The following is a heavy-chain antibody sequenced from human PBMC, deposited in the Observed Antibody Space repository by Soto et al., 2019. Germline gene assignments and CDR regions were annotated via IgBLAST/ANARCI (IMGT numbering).Heavy chain of an antibody. Sequence: QVQLVEAGGGVVQPGRSLRLSCAASGFTFSSYGMHWVRQAPGKGLEWGAAISYDGTNKYYADSVKGRFTISRDNSEPTLYLQMNSLRTEDTAIFYCAKDAHPRGGDCSASDYWGQGTLVTVSS. D-gene: IGHD2-21*02. J-gene: IGHJ4*02. CDR1: GFTFSSYG. V-gene: IGHV3-30*18. CDR2: ISYDGTNK. CDR3: AKDAHPRGGDCSASDY.